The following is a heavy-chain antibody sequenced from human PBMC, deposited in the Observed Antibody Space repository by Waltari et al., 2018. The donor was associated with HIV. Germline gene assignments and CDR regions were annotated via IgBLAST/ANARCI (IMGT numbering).Heavy chain of an antibody. CDR2: IYYSGST. Sequence: QVQLQESGPGLVKPSETLSLTCTVSGGSISSYYWSWIRQPPGKGLEWIGYIYYSGSTNYNPSLKSRVTISVDTSKNQFSLKLSSVTAADTAVYYCARHYDFWSGYQSDHYYYYGMDVWGQGTTVTVSS. D-gene: IGHD3-3*01. CDR1: GGSISSYY. J-gene: IGHJ6*02. V-gene: IGHV4-59*08. CDR3: ARHYDFWSGYQSDHYYYYGMDV.